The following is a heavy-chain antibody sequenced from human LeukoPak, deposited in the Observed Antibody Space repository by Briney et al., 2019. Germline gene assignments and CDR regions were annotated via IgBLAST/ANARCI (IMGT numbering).Heavy chain of an antibody. CDR1: GFTFDDYG. D-gene: IGHD6-6*01. CDR3: ARDVAARRTYYYYYYMDV. V-gene: IGHV3-20*04. J-gene: IGHJ6*03. Sequence: GGSLRLSCAASGFTFDDYGMSWVRQAPGKGLEWVSGINWNGGSTGYADSVKGRFTISRDNAKNSLYLQMNSLRAEDTALYYCARDVAARRTYYYYYYMDVWGKGTTVTVSS. CDR2: INWNGGST.